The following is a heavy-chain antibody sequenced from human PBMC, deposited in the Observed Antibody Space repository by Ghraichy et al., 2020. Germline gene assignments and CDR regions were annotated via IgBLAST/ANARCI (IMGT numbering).Heavy chain of an antibody. J-gene: IGHJ3*02. V-gene: IGHV3-23*01. Sequence: GSLRLSCAASGFTFTSYSMSWVRQAPTKGLEWVSSINGNGAKINYADSVKGRFTISRDNSKNTLYLQMNSLRADDSAVYYCAKDAVTANGRWDGFDIWGQGTTVTVSS. CDR1: GFTFTSYS. CDR2: INGNGAKI. CDR3: AKDAVTANGRWDGFDI. D-gene: IGHD2-21*02.